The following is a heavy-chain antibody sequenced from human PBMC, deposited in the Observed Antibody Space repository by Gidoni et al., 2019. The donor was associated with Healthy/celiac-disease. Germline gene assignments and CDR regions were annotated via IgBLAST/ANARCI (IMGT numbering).Heavy chain of an antibody. V-gene: IGHV3-15*01. Sequence: EVQLVESGGGLVKPGGSLRLSCAASGFTFSNAWMSWVRQAPGKGLEWVGRIKSKTDGGTTDYAAPVKGRFTISRDDSKNTLYLQMNSLKTEDTAVYYCTTVNYYDSSGYYHYWGQGTLVTVSS. CDR2: IKSKTDGGTT. CDR3: TTVNYYDSSGYYHY. J-gene: IGHJ4*02. CDR1: GFTFSNAW. D-gene: IGHD3-22*01.